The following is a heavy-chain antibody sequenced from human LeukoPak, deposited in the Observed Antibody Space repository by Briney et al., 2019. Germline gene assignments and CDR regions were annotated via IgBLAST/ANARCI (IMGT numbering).Heavy chain of an antibody. CDR2: IRNKANSYTT. D-gene: IGHD3-10*01. V-gene: IGHV3-72*01. Sequence: PGGSLRLSCEASGFXFSDHYIDWVRQAPGKGLEWVGRIRNKANSYTTEYGASVKGRFTISRDDSKNSLYLQMNGLKTEDTAVYYCARAPFYGSGAFPAYWGQGTLVTVSS. J-gene: IGHJ4*02. CDR1: GFXFSDHY. CDR3: ARAPFYGSGAFPAY.